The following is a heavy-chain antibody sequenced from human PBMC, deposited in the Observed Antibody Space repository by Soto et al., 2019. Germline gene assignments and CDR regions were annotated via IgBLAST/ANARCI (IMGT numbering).Heavy chain of an antibody. D-gene: IGHD3-3*01. CDR3: AHRILRTVFGLVTATAIYFDF. CDR1: GFSLTTSGVG. Sequence: QITLNESGPTVVKPAETLTLTCTFSGFSLTTSGVGVGWIRQSPGKAPEWLALIYWDDDKRYGASLKSRLTNTKDASKVQVVLTMASVDPADTATYYCAHRILRTVFGLVTATAIYFDFWGQGTPVVVSS. J-gene: IGHJ4*02. V-gene: IGHV2-5*05. CDR2: IYWDDDK.